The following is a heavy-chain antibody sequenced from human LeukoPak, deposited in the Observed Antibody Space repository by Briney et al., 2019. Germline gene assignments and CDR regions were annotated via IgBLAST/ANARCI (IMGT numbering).Heavy chain of an antibody. CDR2: INSDGSST. CDR1: GFTFSSYW. CDR3: ARVKGASRSDAFDI. V-gene: IGHV3-74*01. D-gene: IGHD4/OR15-4a*01. Sequence: GGSLRLSCAASGFTFSSYWMHWVRQAPGKGLVWVSRINSDGSSTSYADSVKGRFTISRDNAKNALYLQMNSLRAEDTAVYYCARVKGASRSDAFDIWGQGTMVTVSS. J-gene: IGHJ3*02.